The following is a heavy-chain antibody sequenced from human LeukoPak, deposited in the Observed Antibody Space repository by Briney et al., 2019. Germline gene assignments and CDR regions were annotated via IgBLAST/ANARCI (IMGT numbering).Heavy chain of an antibody. V-gene: IGHV1-2*02. Sequence: GASVKVSCKASGDTFTGYYIHWVRQAPGQGLEWMGWINSNSGGTRSVQKFQGRVTLTRDTSISTAYMELSTLTSDDTAVYYCARENCSGGGCYFALEIWGQGTMVTVSS. J-gene: IGHJ3*02. CDR2: INSNSGGT. CDR3: ARENCSGGGCYFALEI. CDR1: GDTFTGYY. D-gene: IGHD2-15*01.